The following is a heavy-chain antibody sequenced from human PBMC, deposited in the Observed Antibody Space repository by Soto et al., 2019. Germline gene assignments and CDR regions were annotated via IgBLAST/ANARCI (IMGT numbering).Heavy chain of an antibody. V-gene: IGHV4-59*08. CDR3: ARHLWVGSSWYLGALDI. CDR1: GDSISNYY. D-gene: IGHD6-13*01. CDR2: IYYSGST. Sequence: QVQLQESGPGLVKPSETLSLTCTVSGDSISNYYWSWIRQPPGKGLEWIGYIYYSGSTHYNPSLKSRVTISLDTSKNQFSLNLSSVIAADTAVYYCARHLWVGSSWYLGALDIWGQGTMVTVSS. J-gene: IGHJ3*02.